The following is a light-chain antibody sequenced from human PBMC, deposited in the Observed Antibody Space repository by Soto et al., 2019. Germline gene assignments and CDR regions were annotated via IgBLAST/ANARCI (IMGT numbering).Light chain of an antibody. Sequence: QSALTQPASVSGSPGQSITISCTGTSSDVGLYNLVSWYQQLPGKAPKLIIYEVNERPSGISDRFSGSKSGNTASLTISGLQDEDEADYYCCSYVGSSILMFGGGTKGTVL. CDR1: SSDVGLYNL. CDR3: CSYVGSSILM. J-gene: IGLJ3*02. V-gene: IGLV2-23*02. CDR2: EVN.